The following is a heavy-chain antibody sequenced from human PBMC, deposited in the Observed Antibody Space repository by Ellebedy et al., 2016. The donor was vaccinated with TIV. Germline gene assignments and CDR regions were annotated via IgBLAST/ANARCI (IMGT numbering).Heavy chain of an antibody. CDR3: AKDLRGGGLDY. J-gene: IGHJ4*02. Sequence: GESLKISXAASGFTFSSYWMSWVRQAPGKGLEWVANIKQDGSEKNYVDSVKGRFTISRDNGKNSLYLQMNSLRAEDTAVYYCAKDLRGGGLDYWGQGALVTVSS. V-gene: IGHV3-7*01. CDR1: GFTFSSYW. D-gene: IGHD3-16*01. CDR2: IKQDGSEK.